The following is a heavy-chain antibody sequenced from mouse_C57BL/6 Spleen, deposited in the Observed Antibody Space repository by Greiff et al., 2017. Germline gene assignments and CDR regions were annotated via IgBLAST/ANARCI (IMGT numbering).Heavy chain of an antibody. CDR2: IDPETGGT. CDR1: GYTFTDYE. CDR3: TRDRAHAVPSMGY. D-gene: IGHD3-1*01. J-gene: IGHJ4*01. Sequence: VQLQQSGAELVRPGASVTLSCKASGYTFTDYEMNWVKQTPVHGLEWIGAIDPETGGTAYNQKFKGKAILTADKSSSTAYMQLRSLTSEDSAVYDCTRDRAHAVPSMGYWGQGTSVTVSS. V-gene: IGHV1-15*01.